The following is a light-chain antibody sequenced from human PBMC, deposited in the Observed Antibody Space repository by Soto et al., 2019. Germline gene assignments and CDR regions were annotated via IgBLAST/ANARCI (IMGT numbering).Light chain of an antibody. Sequence: EIVMTQSPDTLFVYLGEGATLSCRASQSVSSHLAWYQHKPGQAPRLLIYGASTRASGIPARFSGSGSETDFTLTISSLQSEDSAVYYCQQYHNWPPITFGQGARLEI. CDR3: QQYHNWPPIT. J-gene: IGKJ5*01. V-gene: IGKV3-15*01. CDR2: GAS. CDR1: QSVSSH.